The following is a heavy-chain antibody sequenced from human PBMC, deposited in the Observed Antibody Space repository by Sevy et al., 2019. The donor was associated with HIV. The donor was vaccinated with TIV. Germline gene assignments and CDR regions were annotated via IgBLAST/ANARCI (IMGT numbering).Heavy chain of an antibody. V-gene: IGHV3-23*01. D-gene: IGHD1-7*01. Sequence: GGSLRLSRAASGFTFSSYAMSWVRQAPGKGLEWVSAISGSGGSTYYADSVKGRFTISRDNSKNTLYLQMNSLRAEDTAVYYCAKTLNWNYLKHFDYWGQGTLVTVSS. CDR1: GFTFSSYA. CDR2: ISGSGGST. CDR3: AKTLNWNYLKHFDY. J-gene: IGHJ4*02.